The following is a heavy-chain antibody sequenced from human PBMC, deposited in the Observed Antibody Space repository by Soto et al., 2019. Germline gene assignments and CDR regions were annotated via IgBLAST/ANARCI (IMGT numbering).Heavy chain of an antibody. CDR1: GGSFSGYY. CDR2: INHSGST. CDR3: AIEEMATSSFDY. Sequence: SETLSLTCAVYGGSFSGYYWTWIRQPPGTGLEWIGEINHSGSTNYNPSLKSRVTISVDTSKNQFSLKLTSVTAADTAVYYCAIEEMATSSFDYWGQGTLVTVS. J-gene: IGHJ4*02. D-gene: IGHD5-12*01. V-gene: IGHV4-34*01.